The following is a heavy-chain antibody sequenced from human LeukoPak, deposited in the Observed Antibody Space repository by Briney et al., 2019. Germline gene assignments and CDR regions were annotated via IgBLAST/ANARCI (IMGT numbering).Heavy chain of an antibody. Sequence: GGSLRLSCAASGFTFSSYAMSWVRQAPGKGLEWVSSISSSSSYIYYADSVKGRFTISRDNAKNSLYLQMNSLRAEDTAVYYCARYPARSSTDYWGQGTLVTVSS. CDR3: ARYPARSSTDY. CDR2: ISSSSSYI. V-gene: IGHV3-21*01. J-gene: IGHJ4*02. CDR1: GFTFSSYA. D-gene: IGHD2-15*01.